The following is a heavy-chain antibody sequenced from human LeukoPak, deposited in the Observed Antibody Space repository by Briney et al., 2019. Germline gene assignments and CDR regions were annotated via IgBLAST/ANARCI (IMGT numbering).Heavy chain of an antibody. CDR3: ARRGYFDY. V-gene: IGHV4-59*08. CDR2: IYYSGST. D-gene: IGHD6-13*01. J-gene: IGHJ4*02. Sequence: SETLSLTCTVSGGSISSYYWNWIRQPPGKGLEWIGYIYYSGSTNYNPSLESRVTMSVDTSKNQFSLRLSSVTAADTAVYYCARRGYFDYWGRGTLVTVSS. CDR1: GGSISSYY.